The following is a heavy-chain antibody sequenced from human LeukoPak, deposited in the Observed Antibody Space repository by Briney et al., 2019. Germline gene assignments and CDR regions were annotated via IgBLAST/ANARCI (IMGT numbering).Heavy chain of an antibody. J-gene: IGHJ4*02. CDR1: GFTFSSYA. CDR3: AKAGIAAAGTGLTFDY. Sequence: RPGGSLRLSCAASGFTFSSYAMSWVRQAPGKGLEWVSGINWNGGSTGYADSVKGRFTISRDNAKNSLYLQMNSLRAEDTAVYYCAKAGIAAAGTGLTFDYWGQGTLVTVSS. V-gene: IGHV3-20*04. D-gene: IGHD6-13*01. CDR2: INWNGGST.